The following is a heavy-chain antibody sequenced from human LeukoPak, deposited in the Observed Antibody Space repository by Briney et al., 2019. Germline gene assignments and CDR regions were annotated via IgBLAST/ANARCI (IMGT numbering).Heavy chain of an antibody. D-gene: IGHD3-9*01. CDR3: AREGSDSLTYDILTGSLGYFDY. Sequence: GGSLRLSCAASGFTFSSYGMHWVRQAPGKGLEWVAVIWYDGSNKYYAGSVKGRFTISRDNSKNTLYLQMNSLRAEDTAVYYCAREGSDSLTYDILTGSLGYFDYWGQGTLVTVSS. J-gene: IGHJ4*02. CDR2: IWYDGSNK. CDR1: GFTFSSYG. V-gene: IGHV3-33*01.